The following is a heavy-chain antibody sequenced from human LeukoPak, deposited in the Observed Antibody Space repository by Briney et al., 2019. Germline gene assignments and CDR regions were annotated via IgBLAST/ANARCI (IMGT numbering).Heavy chain of an antibody. V-gene: IGHV3-49*03. J-gene: IGHJ5*02. CDR2: IRSKAYGGTT. D-gene: IGHD2-15*01. CDR1: GFTFGDYA. Sequence: PGGSLRLSCTASGFTFGDYAMSWFRQAPGKGLEWVGFIRSKAYGGTTEYAASVKGRFTISRDDSKSIAYLQMNSLKTEDTAVYYCGYCSGGSCYSLWFDPWGQGTLVTVSS. CDR3: GYCSGGSCYSLWFDP.